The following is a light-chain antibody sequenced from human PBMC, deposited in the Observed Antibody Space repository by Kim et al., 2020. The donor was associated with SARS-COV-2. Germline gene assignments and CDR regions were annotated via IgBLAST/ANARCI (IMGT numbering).Light chain of an antibody. J-gene: IGLJ1*01. CDR2: QDS. CDR3: QAWDSSIDSYV. Sequence: SYELTQPPSVSVSPGQTASITCSGDKLGDKYVSWYQQKPGQSPVLVIYQDSKRPSGIPERFSGSNSGNTAALTISGTQTVDEADYYCQAWDSSIDSYVFGTGTKVTV. V-gene: IGLV3-1*01. CDR1: KLGDKY.